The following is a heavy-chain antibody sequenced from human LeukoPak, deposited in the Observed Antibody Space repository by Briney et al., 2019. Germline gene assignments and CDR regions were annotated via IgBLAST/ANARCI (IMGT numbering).Heavy chain of an antibody. CDR3: AREVGGLHYYYYYMDV. CDR1: GGTFSSYA. Sequence: ASVKVSCKASGGTFSSYAISWVRQAPGQGLEWMGGIIPILGTANYAQKFQGRVTITTDEFTSTAYMELSSLRSEDTAVYYCAREVGGLHYYYYYMDVWGKGTTVTVSS. CDR2: IIPILGTA. D-gene: IGHD3-3*01. V-gene: IGHV1-69*05. J-gene: IGHJ6*03.